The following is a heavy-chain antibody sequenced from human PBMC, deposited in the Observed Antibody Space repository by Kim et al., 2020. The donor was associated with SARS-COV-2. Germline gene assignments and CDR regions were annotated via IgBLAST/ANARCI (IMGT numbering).Heavy chain of an antibody. CDR2: ISYDGSNK. CDR3: ARGKSTRFYYYYGMDV. CDR1: GFTFSSYG. J-gene: IGHJ6*02. Sequence: GGSLRLSCAASGFTFSSYGMHWVRQAPGKGLEWVAVISYDGSNKYYADSVKGRFTISRDNSKNTLYLQMNSLRAEDMAVYYCARGKSTRFYYYYGMDVWGQGTTVTVSS. V-gene: IGHV3-33*05.